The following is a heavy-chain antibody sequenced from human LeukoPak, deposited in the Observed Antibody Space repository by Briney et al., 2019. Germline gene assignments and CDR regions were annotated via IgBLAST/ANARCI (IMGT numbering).Heavy chain of an antibody. V-gene: IGHV3-30*18. CDR3: AKSIRVIGTTALDY. CDR1: GFTFRICD. D-gene: IGHD1-20*01. J-gene: IGHJ4*02. Sequence: PGGSLRLSCAASGFTFRICDMHWVRQAPGQGLEWVAVMSNDGTNEYYGDSVKGRFTISRDNSRNTLHLQMNSLRPDDTAVYYCAKSIRVIGTTALDYWGPGTLVTVSS. CDR2: MSNDGTNE.